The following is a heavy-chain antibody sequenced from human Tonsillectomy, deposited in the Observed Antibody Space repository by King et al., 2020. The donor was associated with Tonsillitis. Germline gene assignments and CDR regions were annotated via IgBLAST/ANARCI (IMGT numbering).Heavy chain of an antibody. CDR2: ISGSDGST. V-gene: IGHV3-23*04. CDR1: GFTFSSYD. CDR3: AKIPLISGSYDYYYGMDV. J-gene: IGHJ6*01. Sequence: VQLVESGGGLVQPGGSLRLSCAASGFTFSSYDMSWVRQAPGKGLEWVSGISGSDGSTYNADYVKGRLTISRDNSKNTLYLQMNSLRAEDTAVYYCAKIPLISGSYDYYYGMDVWGQGTTVTVSS. D-gene: IGHD1-26*01.